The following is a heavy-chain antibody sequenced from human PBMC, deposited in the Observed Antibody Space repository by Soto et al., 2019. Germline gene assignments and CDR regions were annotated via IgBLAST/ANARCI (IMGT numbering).Heavy chain of an antibody. V-gene: IGHV3-23*01. Sequence: GGSLRLSCAASGFTFSNYDMSWVRQAPGKGLQWVSSISRDADATYYTDSVKGRFTISRDNSKNTVYVQMNSLRPEDTAVYYCAREGSNGYSDALDIWGQGTMVTVSS. CDR2: ISRDADAT. CDR3: AREGSNGYSDALDI. D-gene: IGHD3-22*01. CDR1: GFTFSNYD. J-gene: IGHJ3*02.